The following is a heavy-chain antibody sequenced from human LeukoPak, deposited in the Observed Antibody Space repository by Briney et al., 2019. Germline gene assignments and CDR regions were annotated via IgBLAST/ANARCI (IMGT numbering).Heavy chain of an antibody. D-gene: IGHD6-19*01. J-gene: IGHJ4*02. CDR1: GFTLSSYA. CDR2: SSGSGGTT. Sequence: PGGSLRISCAASGFTLSSYAMSWVRQAPGKGLECLSGSSGSGGTTYYAYSVKGRFIISRDNSKNTLYLQMNSLRAEDTAIYYCAKLPDIVVTGGFDCWGQGTLVTVSS. CDR3: AKLPDIVVTGGFDC. V-gene: IGHV3-23*01.